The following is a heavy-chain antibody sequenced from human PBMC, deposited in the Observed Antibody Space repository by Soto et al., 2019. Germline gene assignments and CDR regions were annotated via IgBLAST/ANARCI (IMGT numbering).Heavy chain of an antibody. CDR3: AREVQVAATHFDY. D-gene: IGHD2-15*01. CDR1: GFTFSSYW. Sequence: ESGGGLVQPGGSLRLSCAASGFTFSSYWMSWVRQAPGKGLEWVANIKQDGSEKYYVDSVKGRFTISRDNAKNSLYLQMNSLRAEDTAVYYCAREVQVAATHFDYWGQGTLVTVSS. J-gene: IGHJ4*02. CDR2: IKQDGSEK. V-gene: IGHV3-7*01.